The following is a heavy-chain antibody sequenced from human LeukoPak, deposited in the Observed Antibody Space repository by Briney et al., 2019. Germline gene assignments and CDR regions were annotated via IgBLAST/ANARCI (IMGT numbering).Heavy chain of an antibody. CDR3: ASWPVDTAMVANY. D-gene: IGHD5-18*01. Sequence: SETLSLTCTVSGGSISSYYWSWIRQPPGKGLEWIGYIYYSGSTNYNPSLKCRVTISVDTSKNQFSLKLSSVTAADTAVYYCASWPVDTAMVANYWGQGTLVTVSS. CDR1: GGSISSYY. J-gene: IGHJ4*02. V-gene: IGHV4-59*01. CDR2: IYYSGST.